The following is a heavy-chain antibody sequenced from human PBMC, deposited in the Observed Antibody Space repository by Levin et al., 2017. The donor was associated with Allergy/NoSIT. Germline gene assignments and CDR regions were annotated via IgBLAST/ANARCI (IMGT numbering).Heavy chain of an antibody. V-gene: IGHV3-13*04. CDR1: GFTFSSYD. Sequence: GESLKISCAASGFTFSSYDMHWVRQATGKGLEWVSAIGTAGDTYYPGSVKGRFTISRENAKNSLYLQMNSLRAGDTAVYYCARVIRGGDAFDIWGQGTMVTVSS. CDR2: IGTAGDT. CDR3: ARVIRGGDAFDI. J-gene: IGHJ3*02. D-gene: IGHD3-10*01.